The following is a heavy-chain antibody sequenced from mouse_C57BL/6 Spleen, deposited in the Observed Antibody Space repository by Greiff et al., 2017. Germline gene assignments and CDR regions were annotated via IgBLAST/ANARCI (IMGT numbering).Heavy chain of an antibody. CDR2: IDTSDSYT. J-gene: IGHJ3*01. CDR3: ARFDYLAWCAY. V-gene: IGHV1-69*01. CDR1: GYTFTSYW. D-gene: IGHD5-5*01. Sequence: QVQLQQPGAELVMPGASVKLSCKASGYTFTSYWMHWVKQRPGQGLEWIGEIDTSDSYTNYNQKFKGKSTLTVVKASCTAYMQRSSLTSEDSAGYYGARFDYLAWCAYWGQGTRVTVSA.